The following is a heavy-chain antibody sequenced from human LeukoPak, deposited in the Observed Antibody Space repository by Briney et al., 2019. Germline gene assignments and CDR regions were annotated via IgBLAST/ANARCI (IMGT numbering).Heavy chain of an antibody. V-gene: IGHV3-7*01. CDR1: GFTFSSYW. J-gene: IGHJ3*02. Sequence: GGSLRLSCAASGFTFSSYWMSWVRQAPGKGLEWVANIKQDGSEKYYVDSVKGRFTISRDNAKNSLYLQMNSLRAEDTAVYYCAREHSGSFDAFDIWGQGTMVTVS. CDR3: AREHSGSFDAFDI. D-gene: IGHD1-26*01. CDR2: IKQDGSEK.